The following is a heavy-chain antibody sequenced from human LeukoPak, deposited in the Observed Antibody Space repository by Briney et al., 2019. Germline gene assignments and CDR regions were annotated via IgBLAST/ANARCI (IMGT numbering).Heavy chain of an antibody. V-gene: IGHV3-30*04. Sequence: GGSLRLSCAASGFTFSSYAMHWVRQAPGKGLEWVAVISYDGSNKYYADSVKGRFTISRDNSKNTLYLQMNSLRAEDTAVYYCARDLSEPNYYGSGSYYRYYVDYWGQGTLVTVSS. CDR2: ISYDGSNK. CDR1: GFTFSSYA. CDR3: ARDLSEPNYYGSGSYYRYYVDY. D-gene: IGHD3-10*01. J-gene: IGHJ4*02.